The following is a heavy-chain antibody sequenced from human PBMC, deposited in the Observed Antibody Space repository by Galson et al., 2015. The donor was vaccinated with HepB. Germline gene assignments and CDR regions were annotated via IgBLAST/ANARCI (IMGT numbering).Heavy chain of an antibody. D-gene: IGHD2-8*02. CDR3: ARDQGVVLVVYAMAFDI. J-gene: IGHJ3*02. CDR2: IWYDGSNK. CDR1: GFTFSSYG. Sequence: SLRLSCAASGFTFSSYGMHWVRQAPGKGLEWVAVIWYDGSNKYYADSVKGRFTISRDNSKNTLYLQMNSLRAEDTAVYYCARDQGVVLVVYAMAFDIWGQGTMVTVSS. V-gene: IGHV3-33*01.